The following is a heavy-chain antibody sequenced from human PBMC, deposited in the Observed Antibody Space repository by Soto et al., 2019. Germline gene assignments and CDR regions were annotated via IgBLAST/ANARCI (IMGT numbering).Heavy chain of an antibody. V-gene: IGHV3-23*01. CDR3: ARGYSSSWYGFDAFDI. Sequence: GGSLRLSCAASGFTFSSYAMSWVRQAPGKGLEWVSAISGSGGSTYYADSGKGRFTISRDNSKNTLYLQMNSLRAEDTAVYYCARGYSSSWYGFDAFDIWGQGTMVTVSS. CDR1: GFTFSSYA. D-gene: IGHD6-13*01. J-gene: IGHJ3*02. CDR2: ISGSGGST.